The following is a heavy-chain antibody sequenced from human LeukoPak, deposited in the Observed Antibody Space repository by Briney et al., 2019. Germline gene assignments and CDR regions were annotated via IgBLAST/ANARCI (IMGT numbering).Heavy chain of an antibody. CDR2: ISSSSYI. D-gene: IGHD5-18*01. J-gene: IGHJ4*02. CDR1: GFTFSSYS. Sequence: GGSLRLSCAASGFTFSSYSMNWVRQAPGKGLEWVSSISSSSYIYYADSVKGRFTISRDNAKNSLYLQMNSLRAEDTAVYYCATVDTEHYFDYWGQGTLVTVSS. CDR3: ATVDTEHYFDY. V-gene: IGHV3-21*01.